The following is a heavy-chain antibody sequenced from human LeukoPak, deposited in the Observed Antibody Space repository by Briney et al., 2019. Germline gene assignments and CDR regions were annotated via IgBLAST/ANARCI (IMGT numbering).Heavy chain of an antibody. CDR1: GYSFTSYW. CDR2: IYPGDSDT. J-gene: IGHJ4*02. D-gene: IGHD6-13*01. Sequence: GESLKISGKGSGYSFTSYWIGWVRQMPGKGLEWMGIIYPGDSDTRYSPSFQGQVTISADKSISTAYLQWSSLQASDTAMYYCARRGEVAAADYDYWGQGTLVTVSS. V-gene: IGHV5-51*01. CDR3: ARRGEVAAADYDY.